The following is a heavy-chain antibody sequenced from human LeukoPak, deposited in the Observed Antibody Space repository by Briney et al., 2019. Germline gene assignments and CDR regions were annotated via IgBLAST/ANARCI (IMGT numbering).Heavy chain of an antibody. D-gene: IGHD5-12*01. CDR3: ARQGVGYDEPIDY. CDR2: ISSSSSYI. J-gene: IGHJ4*02. Sequence: TGGSLRLSCAASGFTFSSYSMNWVRQAPGKGLEWVSSISSSSSYIYYADSVKGRFTISRDNAKKSLYLQMNSLRAEDTAVYYCARQGVGYDEPIDYWGQGTLVTVSS. CDR1: GFTFSSYS. V-gene: IGHV3-21*01.